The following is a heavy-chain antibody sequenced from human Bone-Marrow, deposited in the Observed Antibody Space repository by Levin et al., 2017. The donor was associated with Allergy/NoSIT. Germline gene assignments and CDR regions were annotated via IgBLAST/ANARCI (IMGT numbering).Heavy chain of an antibody. Sequence: GGSLRLSCAASGFTFSSYIMHWVRQAPGKGLEWMALISSDGINKYYADSVKGRFTISRDNSENTLYLQMNSLTPDDTAVYYCARETLQCLVRGVDVWGQGTTVTVSS. J-gene: IGHJ6*02. D-gene: IGHD6-19*01. CDR1: GFTFSSYI. CDR3: ARETLQCLVRGVDV. V-gene: IGHV3-30*04. CDR2: ISSDGINK.